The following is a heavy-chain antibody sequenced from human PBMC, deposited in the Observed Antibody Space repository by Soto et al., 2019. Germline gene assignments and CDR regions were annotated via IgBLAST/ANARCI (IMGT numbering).Heavy chain of an antibody. CDR1: GYSFTSYW. J-gene: IGHJ4*02. CDR3: ARHDFRGAVAPPPH. D-gene: IGHD3-10*01. V-gene: IGHV5-51*01. CDR2: IYPGDSDT. Sequence: EVQLVQSGAEVKKPGESLKISCKGSGYSFTSYWIGWVRQMPGKGLEWMGIIYPGDSDTRYSPSFQGQVTISADKSIRTAHLRGSSRKASDTAMYYWARHDFRGAVAPPPHWGQGTLVTVSS.